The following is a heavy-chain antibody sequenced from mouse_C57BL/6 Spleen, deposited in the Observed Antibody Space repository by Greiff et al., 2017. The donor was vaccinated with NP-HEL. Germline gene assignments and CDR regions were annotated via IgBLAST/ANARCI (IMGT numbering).Heavy chain of an antibody. CDR1: GFTFSSYA. V-gene: IGHV5-9-1*02. Sequence: KLMESGEGLVKPGGFLKLSCAASGFTFSSYAMSWVRQTPEKRLEWVAYISSGGDYIYYADTVKGRFTISRDNARNTLYLQMSSLKSEDTAMYYCTRAVTGNYYFDYWGQGTTLTVSS. J-gene: IGHJ2*01. CDR3: TRAVTGNYYFDY. D-gene: IGHD4-1*01. CDR2: ISSGGDYI.